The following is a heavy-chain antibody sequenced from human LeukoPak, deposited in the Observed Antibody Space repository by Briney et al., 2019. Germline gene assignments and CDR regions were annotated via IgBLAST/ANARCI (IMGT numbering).Heavy chain of an antibody. CDR1: GYSFRTGYY. CDR2: VYHSGST. J-gene: IGHJ3*02. Sequence: AETLSLTCDVSGYSFRTGYYWGWVRQPPGKDLESFWSVYHSGSTYYNPSLQIPVNILVVTSKNQFSLSLTSVTAVDTGVYYCARSFFSVSAFDIWGQGTMVTVSS. CDR3: ARSFFSVSAFDI. V-gene: IGHV4-38-2*01. D-gene: IGHD3-16*02.